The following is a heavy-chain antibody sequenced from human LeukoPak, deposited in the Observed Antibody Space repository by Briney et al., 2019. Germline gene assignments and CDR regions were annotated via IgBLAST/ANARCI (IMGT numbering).Heavy chain of an antibody. CDR1: GGSFSAYY. J-gene: IGHJ6*03. CDR3: ARITPLAAAGLYYYYYMDV. D-gene: IGHD6-13*01. V-gene: IGHV4-34*01. Sequence: SETLSLTCSVYGGSFSAYYWSWIRQSPGKGLEWIGEINDSGGTNYNPSLKSRVTISVDTSKNQFSLKLSSVTAADTAVYYYARITPLAAAGLYYYYYMDVWGKGTTVTVSS. CDR2: INDSGGT.